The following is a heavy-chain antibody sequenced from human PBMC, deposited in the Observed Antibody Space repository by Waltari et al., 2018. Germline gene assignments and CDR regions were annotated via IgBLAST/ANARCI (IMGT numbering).Heavy chain of an antibody. J-gene: IGHJ4*02. Sequence: EVELLESGGGLAQPGGSLRLSCAASGYTFSSYAMSWVRQAPGKGLEWVAGISGSGGSTYYADSVKGRFTMSRDNSRNVLYLQMNSMTAEDMAVYYCAKGNSSGWYNFDYWGQGTLVTVSS. CDR1: GYTFSSYA. CDR2: ISGSGGST. D-gene: IGHD6-19*01. V-gene: IGHV3-23*01. CDR3: AKGNSSGWYNFDY.